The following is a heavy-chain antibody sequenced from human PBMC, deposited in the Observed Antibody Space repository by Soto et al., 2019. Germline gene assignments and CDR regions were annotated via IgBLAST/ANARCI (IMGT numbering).Heavy chain of an antibody. CDR3: ARRSGQLVHAFDI. CDR2: IYWNDDK. Sequence: SGPTLAHPTQTLTLSCTFSGFSLRPSAVGVGWIRQPPGKALEWLALIYWNDDKRYSSSLKSRLTITKDTSKNQVVLTMTNVDPVDTTTYYCARRSGQLVHAFDIGGKGTMVTV. CDR1: GFSLRPSAVG. J-gene: IGHJ3*02. V-gene: IGHV2-5*01. D-gene: IGHD6-13*01.